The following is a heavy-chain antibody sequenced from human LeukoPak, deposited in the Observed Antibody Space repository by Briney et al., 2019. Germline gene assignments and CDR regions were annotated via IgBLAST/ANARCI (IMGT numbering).Heavy chain of an antibody. V-gene: IGHV4-30-4*08. D-gene: IGHD4-17*01. CDR1: GGSISSGDYY. CDR3: ACHDYGDYYFDY. J-gene: IGHJ4*02. Sequence: SETLSLTCTVSGGSISSGDYYWSWIRQPPGKGLEWIGYIYYSGSTNYNPSLKSRVTISVDTSKNQFSLKLSSVTAADTAVYYCACHDYGDYYFDYWGQGTLVTVSS. CDR2: IYYSGST.